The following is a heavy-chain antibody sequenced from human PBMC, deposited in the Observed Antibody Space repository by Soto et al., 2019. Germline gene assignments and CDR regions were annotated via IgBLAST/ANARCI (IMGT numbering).Heavy chain of an antibody. V-gene: IGHV4-39*01. J-gene: IGHJ5*02. Sequence: QLQLQESGPGLVKPSETLSLTCTVSGGSISSSSYYWGWIRQPPGKGLEWIGSIYYSGSTYYNPSLKSRVTISVDTSKNQFSLKLSSVTAADTAVYYCARFCSGGSCYLWFDPWGQGTLVTVSS. CDR2: IYYSGST. CDR3: ARFCSGGSCYLWFDP. D-gene: IGHD2-15*01. CDR1: GGSISSSSYY.